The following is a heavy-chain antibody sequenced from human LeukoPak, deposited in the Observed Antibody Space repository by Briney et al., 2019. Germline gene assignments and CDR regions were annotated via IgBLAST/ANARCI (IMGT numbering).Heavy chain of an antibody. CDR2: ISGSGLST. J-gene: IGHJ4*02. D-gene: IGHD1-26*01. V-gene: IGHV3-23*01. Sequence: PGGSLRVSYAASGFTLAGHAMSWVRQAPGAGLEWVSSISGSGLSTYYAESLNGRFTISRDNSDNTFYLQMNSLRAEDAAIYYCAKHQGVVGATTRGYFDYWGRGTLVTVSS. CDR1: GFTLAGHA. CDR3: AKHQGVVGATTRGYFDY.